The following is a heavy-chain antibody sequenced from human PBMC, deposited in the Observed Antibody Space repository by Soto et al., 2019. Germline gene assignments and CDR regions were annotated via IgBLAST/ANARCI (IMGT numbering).Heavy chain of an antibody. CDR3: ARDLVYCSSTSCYNFYYYYGMDV. V-gene: IGHV3-33*01. CDR2: IWYDGSNK. CDR1: GFTFSSYG. D-gene: IGHD2-2*02. J-gene: IGHJ6*02. Sequence: QVQLVESGGGVVQPGRSLRLSCAASGFTFSSYGMHWVRQAPGKGLEWVAVIWYDGSNKYYADSVKGRFTSSRDNSKNTLYLQMNSLRAEDTAVYYCARDLVYCSSTSCYNFYYYYGMDVWGQGTTVTVSS.